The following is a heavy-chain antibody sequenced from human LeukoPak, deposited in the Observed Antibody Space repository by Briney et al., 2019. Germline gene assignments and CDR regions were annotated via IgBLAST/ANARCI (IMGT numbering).Heavy chain of an antibody. Sequence: SETLSLTCTVSGGSISSYYWSWIRQPAGKGLEWIGRIYSSGSTNYNPSLKSRVTMSVDTSKNQFSLKLSSVTAADTAVYYCASLSPNDLWSGYPDYWGQGTLVTVSS. CDR3: ASLSPNDLWSGYPDY. CDR2: IYSSGST. V-gene: IGHV4-4*07. CDR1: GGSISSYY. J-gene: IGHJ4*02. D-gene: IGHD3-3*01.